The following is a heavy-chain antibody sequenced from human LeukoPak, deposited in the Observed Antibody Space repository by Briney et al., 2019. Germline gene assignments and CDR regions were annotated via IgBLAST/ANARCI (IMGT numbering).Heavy chain of an antibody. CDR1: GCTFSSHG. CDR2: ISGSGGGT. D-gene: IGHD7-27*01. V-gene: IGHV3-23*01. Sequence: PGGSLRHSCAASGCTFSSHGMSWVRLAPGKGLEWVSGISGSGGGTFYADSVRGRFTISRDNSKNTLYLQMNSLRAEDTAVYYCAQTALGYLYTMHVWGQGTTVTVSS. J-gene: IGHJ6*02. CDR3: AQTALGYLYTMHV.